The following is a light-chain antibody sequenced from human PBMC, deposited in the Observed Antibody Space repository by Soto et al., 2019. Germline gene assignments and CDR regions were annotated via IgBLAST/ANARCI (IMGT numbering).Light chain of an antibody. CDR2: AAS. J-gene: IGKJ4*01. CDR1: QSITSY. V-gene: IGKV1-39*01. CDR3: QQYNTYFSLS. Sequence: DIQMTQSPSSLSASVGARLTSTCRASQSITSYLNWYQQMPGKAPNLLIYAASTLQSGVPSRFSGSGSGTDFTLTISGLQPDDFASYYCQQYNTYFSLSFGGGTKVDIK.